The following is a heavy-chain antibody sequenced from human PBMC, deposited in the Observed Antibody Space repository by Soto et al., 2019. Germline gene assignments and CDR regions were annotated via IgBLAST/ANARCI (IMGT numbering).Heavy chain of an antibody. V-gene: IGHV4-39*01. CDR3: ARLNGFCVSTNCHCYYGLDV. J-gene: IGHJ6*02. CDR2: IYSSENT. CDR1: GGSVSSNSYS. Sequence: QLQLQESGPGLVKPSETLSLTCTVSGGSVSSNSYSWGWIRQSPGKGLEWIGTIYSSENTYYNPCLPCRVTISVATCKKKFFWRLSSVAAADTAVYYSARLNGFCVSTNCHCYYGLDVWGQGTTVTVSS. D-gene: IGHD2-2*03.